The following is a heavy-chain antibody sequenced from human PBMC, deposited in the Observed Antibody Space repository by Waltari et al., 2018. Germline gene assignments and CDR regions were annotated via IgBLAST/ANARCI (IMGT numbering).Heavy chain of an antibody. J-gene: IGHJ6*02. Sequence: QVQLQESGPGLVKPSQTLSLTCTRSGAPISRRPYHWGWTRQPAGKGLAGIGRMAGSGSTNYKPSLKSRITISVDTSKNQFSLKLSSVTAADTGVYYCARDHSTSWHNYHGMDVWGQGTTVTVSS. CDR3: ARDHSTSWHNYHGMDV. CDR1: GAPISRRPYH. V-gene: IGHV4-61*02. CDR2: MAGSGST. D-gene: IGHD6-13*01.